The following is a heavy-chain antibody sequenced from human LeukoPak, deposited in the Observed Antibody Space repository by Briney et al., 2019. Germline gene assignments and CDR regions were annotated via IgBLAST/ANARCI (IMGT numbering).Heavy chain of an antibody. CDR3: ARVYSSGLGDAFDI. CDR2: INPNSGGT. V-gene: IGHV1-2*02. J-gene: IGHJ4*02. Sequence: ASVKVSCKASGYTFTGYYMHWVRQAPGQGLEWMGWINPNSGGTNYAQKFQGRVTMTRDTSISTAYMELSRLRSDDTAVYYCARVYSSGLGDAFDIWGQGTLVTVSS. D-gene: IGHD6-19*01. CDR1: GYTFTGYY.